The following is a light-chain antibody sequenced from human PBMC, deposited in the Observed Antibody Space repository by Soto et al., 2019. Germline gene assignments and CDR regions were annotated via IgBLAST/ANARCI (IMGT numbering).Light chain of an antibody. Sequence: DIQMTQSPSSLSASVGDRVTITCRASQSISSYLNWYQQKPGKAPKVLIYAASSLQSRVPSRFSGSGSGTDFTLTISSLQTEDFATYYCQQSYITPWTFGQGTKVEIK. CDR2: AAS. CDR3: QQSYITPWT. V-gene: IGKV1-39*01. J-gene: IGKJ1*01. CDR1: QSISSY.